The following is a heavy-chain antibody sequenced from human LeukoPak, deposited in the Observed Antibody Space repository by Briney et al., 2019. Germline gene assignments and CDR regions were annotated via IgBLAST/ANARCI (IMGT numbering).Heavy chain of an antibody. CDR3: ASAITGIPYYYDSSGPDTFDI. J-gene: IGHJ3*02. CDR1: GFTFSSYG. Sequence: GGSLRLSCGASGFTFSSYGMHWVRQAPSKGLEWVAFIRYDGSNKYYADSVKGRFTISRDNSKNTLYLQMNSLRAEDTAVYYCASAITGIPYYYDSSGPDTFDIRGQGTMVTVSS. D-gene: IGHD3-22*01. V-gene: IGHV3-30*02. CDR2: IRYDGSNK.